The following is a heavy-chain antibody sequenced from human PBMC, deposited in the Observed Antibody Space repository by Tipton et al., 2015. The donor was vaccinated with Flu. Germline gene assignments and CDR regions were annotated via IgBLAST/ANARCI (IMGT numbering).Heavy chain of an antibody. J-gene: IGHJ5*02. Sequence: QLVQSGAEVKKPGASVMVSCKASGYTFTGYYMHWVRQAPGQGLEWMGWINPNSGGTNYAQKFQGRVTMTRDTSISTAYMELSRLRSDDTAVYYCARVVVDYGGGFDPWGQGTLVTVSS. CDR3: ARVVVDYGGGFDP. CDR2: INPNSGGT. CDR1: GYTFTGYY. V-gene: IGHV1-2*02. D-gene: IGHD3-22*01.